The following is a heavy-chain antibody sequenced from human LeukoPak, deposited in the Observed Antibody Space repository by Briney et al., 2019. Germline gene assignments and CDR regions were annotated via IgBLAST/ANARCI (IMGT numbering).Heavy chain of an antibody. V-gene: IGHV4-39*01. CDR2: ITYSGST. D-gene: IGHD3-9*01. CDR3: ARGRGHVLRYFDWLSPKGDYYYMDV. Sequence: SETLSLTCTVSGDSITSGNYCWGWIRQPPGKGLEWMGSITYSGSTYYNPSLKSRVTVSVDMSKNQFSLKLSSVTAADTAVYYCARGRGHVLRYFDWLSPKGDYYYMDVWGKGTTVTVSS. CDR1: GDSITSGNYC. J-gene: IGHJ6*03.